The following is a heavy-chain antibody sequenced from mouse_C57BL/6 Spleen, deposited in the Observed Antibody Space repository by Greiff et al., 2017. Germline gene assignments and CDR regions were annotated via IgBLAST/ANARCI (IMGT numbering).Heavy chain of an antibody. CDR2: IDPSDSET. CDR1: GYTFTSYW. J-gene: IGHJ1*03. V-gene: IGHV1-52*01. Sequence: VKLQQPGAELVRPGSSVKLSCKASGYTFTSYWMHWVKQRPIQGLEWIGNIDPSDSETHYNQKFKDKATLTVDKSSSTAYMQLSSLTSEDSAVYYGAREGVLFSRGYFDVWGTGTTVTVSS. CDR3: AREGVLFSRGYFDV.